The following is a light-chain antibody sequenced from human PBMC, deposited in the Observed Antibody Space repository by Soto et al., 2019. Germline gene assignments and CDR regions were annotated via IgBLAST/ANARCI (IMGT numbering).Light chain of an antibody. CDR2: DVS. J-gene: IGLJ1*01. CDR1: SSDVGGYNY. CDR3: VSYTTSNTQV. V-gene: IGLV2-14*03. Sequence: QSALTQPASVSGSPGQSITISCTGTSSDVGGYNYVSWYQQHPGKAPKPVIYDVSDRPSGVSSRFSGSKSGNMASLTISGPQAEDEADYYCVSYTTSNTQVFGTGTKLTVL.